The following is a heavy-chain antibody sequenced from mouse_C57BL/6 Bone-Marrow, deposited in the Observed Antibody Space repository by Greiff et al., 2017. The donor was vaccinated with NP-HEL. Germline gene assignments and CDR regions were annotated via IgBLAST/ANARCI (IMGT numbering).Heavy chain of an antibody. V-gene: IGHV1-55*01. Sequence: QVQLQQPGAELVKPGASVKMSCKASGYTFTSYWITWVKQRPGQGLEWIGDIYPGSGSTNYNEKFKSKATLTVDTSSSTAYMQLSSLTSEDSAVYYCARRSYGSSPWFAYWGQGTLVTVSA. J-gene: IGHJ3*01. CDR2: IYPGSGST. D-gene: IGHD1-1*01. CDR1: GYTFTSYW. CDR3: ARRSYGSSPWFAY.